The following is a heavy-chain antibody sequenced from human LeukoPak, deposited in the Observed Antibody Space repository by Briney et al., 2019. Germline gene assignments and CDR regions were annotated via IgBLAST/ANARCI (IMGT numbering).Heavy chain of an antibody. CDR2: IYYSGST. D-gene: IGHD6-13*01. Sequence: SETLSLTCTVSGGSISSYYWSWIRQPPGKGLEWIGYIYYSGSTNYNPSLKSRVTISVDTSKNQFSLKLTSATAADTAVYYCARHSGHSSTNDAFDIWGQGTMVIVSS. J-gene: IGHJ3*02. V-gene: IGHV4-59*01. CDR3: ARHSGHSSTNDAFDI. CDR1: GGSISSYY.